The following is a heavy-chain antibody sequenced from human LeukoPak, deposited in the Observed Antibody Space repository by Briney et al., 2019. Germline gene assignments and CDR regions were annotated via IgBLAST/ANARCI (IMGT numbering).Heavy chain of an antibody. CDR3: ARTVATIKDYYYGMDV. D-gene: IGHD5-12*01. CDR1: GGSISSGGYY. V-gene: IGHV4-31*03. Sequence: SETLSLTCTVSGGSISSGGYYWSWIRQHPGKGLEWIGYIYYGGSTYYNPSLKSRVTISVDTSKNQFSLKLSSVTAADTAVYYCARTVATIKDYYYGMDVWGQGTTVTVSS. CDR2: IYYGGST. J-gene: IGHJ6*02.